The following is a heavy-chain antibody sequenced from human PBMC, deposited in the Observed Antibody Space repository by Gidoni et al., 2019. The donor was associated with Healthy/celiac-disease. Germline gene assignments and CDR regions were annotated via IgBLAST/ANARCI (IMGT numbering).Heavy chain of an antibody. Sequence: QVQLVESGGGVVQPGRSLRLPCAASGLTFSSYGMHWVRQAPGKGLEWVAVISYDGSNKYYADSVKGRFTISRDNSKNTLYLQMNSLRAEDTAVYYCAKNDVTRPFDYWGQGTLVTVSS. D-gene: IGHD1-1*01. CDR3: AKNDVTRPFDY. CDR1: GLTFSSYG. CDR2: ISYDGSNK. J-gene: IGHJ4*02. V-gene: IGHV3-30*18.